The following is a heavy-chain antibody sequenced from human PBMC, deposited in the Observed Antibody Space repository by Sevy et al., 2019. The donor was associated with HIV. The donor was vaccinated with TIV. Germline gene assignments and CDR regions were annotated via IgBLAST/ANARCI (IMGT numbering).Heavy chain of an antibody. J-gene: IGHJ4*02. V-gene: IGHV3-30*18. D-gene: IGHD1-26*01. Sequence: GGSLRLSCAASGFTFSSYAMHWVRQAPGKGLEWVAVILFDGSKTYYADSVKGRFTISRDNSKNTLYLQMNSLRAEDTAVYYCAKPPPLEMWELLNWGLGTLVTVSS. CDR1: GFTFSSYA. CDR2: ILFDGSKT. CDR3: AKPPPLEMWELLN.